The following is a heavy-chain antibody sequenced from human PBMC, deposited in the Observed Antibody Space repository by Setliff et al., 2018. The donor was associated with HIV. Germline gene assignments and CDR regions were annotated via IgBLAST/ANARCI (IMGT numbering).Heavy chain of an antibody. D-gene: IGHD2-2*02. CDR2: MFRTGTS. Sequence: SETLSLTCAVSGYSIRSGYYWGWIRQSPGKGLEWIGTMFRTGTSYYNPSLTSRVTISQDTSKNQFSLELTSVTAADTAVYYCARDKRYRFPFDSWGQGTLVTVSS. V-gene: IGHV4-38-2*02. J-gene: IGHJ4*02. CDR1: GYSIRSGYY. CDR3: ARDKRYRFPFDS.